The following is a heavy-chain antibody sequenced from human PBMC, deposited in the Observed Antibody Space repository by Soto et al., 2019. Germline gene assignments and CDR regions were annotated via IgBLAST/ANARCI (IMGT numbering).Heavy chain of an antibody. Sequence: ASVKVSCKASGYTFTSYYMHWVRQAPGQGLEWMGWISAYNGNTNYAQKLQGRVTMTTDTSTSTAYMELRSLRSDDTAVYYCARSSGSAYWFDPWGQGTLVTVS. CDR1: GYTFTSYY. D-gene: IGHD6-6*01. CDR3: ARSSGSAYWFDP. J-gene: IGHJ5*02. CDR2: ISAYNGNT. V-gene: IGHV1-18*04.